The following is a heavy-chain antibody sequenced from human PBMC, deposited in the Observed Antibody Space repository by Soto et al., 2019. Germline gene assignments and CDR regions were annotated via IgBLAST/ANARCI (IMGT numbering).Heavy chain of an antibody. CDR3: AKDPYYDFWSGPGGDV. V-gene: IGHV3-23*01. D-gene: IGHD3-3*01. J-gene: IGHJ6*02. Sequence: EVQLLESGGGLVQPGGSLRLSCAASGFTFSSYAMSWVRQAPGKGLEWVSAISGSGGSTYYADSVKGRFTISRDNSKNTLDLQMNSMRAEDTAVYYCAKDPYYDFWSGPGGDVWGQGTTVTVSS. CDR2: ISGSGGST. CDR1: GFTFSSYA.